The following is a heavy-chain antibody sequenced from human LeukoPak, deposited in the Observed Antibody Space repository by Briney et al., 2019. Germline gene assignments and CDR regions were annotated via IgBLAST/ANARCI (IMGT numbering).Heavy chain of an antibody. D-gene: IGHD4-11*01. CDR1: GFSLSTSGVG. J-gene: IGHJ4*02. Sequence: SGPTLVKPTQTLTLTCTFSGFSLSTSGVGVGWVRQPPGKALEWLALIYWDDDKRYNSSLKSRLTITKDTSKNQVVLTMTNVDPVDTATYYCVHRRIYSPFDYWAREPWSPSPQ. V-gene: IGHV2-5*02. CDR2: IYWDDDK. CDR3: VHRRIYSPFDY.